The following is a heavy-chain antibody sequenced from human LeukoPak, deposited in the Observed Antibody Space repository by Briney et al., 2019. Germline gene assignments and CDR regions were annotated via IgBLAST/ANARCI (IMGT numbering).Heavy chain of an antibody. J-gene: IGHJ4*02. D-gene: IGHD1-20*01. CDR1: GYTFTSYG. CDR2: ISAYNGNT. V-gene: IGHV1-18*01. CDR3: ARDMGLITGAWGGDY. Sequence: GASVKVSCKASGYTFTSYGISWVRQAPGQGLEWMGWISAYNGNTNYAQKLQGRVTMTTDTSTSTAYMELRSLRSDDTAVYYCARDMGLITGAWGGDYWGQGTLVTVSS.